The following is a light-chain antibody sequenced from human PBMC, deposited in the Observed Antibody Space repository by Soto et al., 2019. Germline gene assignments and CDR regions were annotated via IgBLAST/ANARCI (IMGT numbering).Light chain of an antibody. J-gene: IGKJ1*01. CDR2: RAS. V-gene: IGKV1-39*01. CDR3: QQSYNTPRT. CDR1: QSVSTR. Sequence: DIEMTQSPSTLSASLGDRATXXXXASQSVSTRLAWYQQEPGQAPRLLIHRASSIQSGVPARFSGSGSGTDFTLTISSLQPEDFSTYYCQQSYNTPRTFGQGTKVDI.